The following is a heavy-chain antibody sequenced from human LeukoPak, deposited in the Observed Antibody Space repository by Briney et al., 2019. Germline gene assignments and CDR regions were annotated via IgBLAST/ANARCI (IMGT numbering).Heavy chain of an antibody. CDR2: ISVLNGNT. Sequence: ASVKVSCKTSGYSFTSYGFSWVRLAPGPGLEWMGLISVLNGNTRYDQKFQGRVTMTTATSTSTAYLDLRNLRPDDTAIYYCARERMRPYTSSPDLVYWGQGTLVTVSS. V-gene: IGHV1-18*01. CDR1: GYSFTSYG. CDR3: ARERMRPYTSSPDLVY. J-gene: IGHJ4*02. D-gene: IGHD2-2*02.